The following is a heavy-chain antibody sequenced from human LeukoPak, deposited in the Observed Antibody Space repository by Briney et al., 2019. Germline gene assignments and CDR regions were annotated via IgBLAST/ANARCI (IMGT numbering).Heavy chain of an antibody. V-gene: IGHV1-8*01. Sequence: ASVKVSRKASGYTFTSYDINWVRQATGQGLEWMGWMNPNSGNTGYAQKFQGRVTMTRNTSISTAYMELSSLRSEDTAVYYCARGGGGYCSSTSCYMYYFDYWGQGTLVTVSS. D-gene: IGHD2-2*02. CDR1: GYTFTSYD. CDR2: MNPNSGNT. CDR3: ARGGGGYCSSTSCYMYYFDY. J-gene: IGHJ4*02.